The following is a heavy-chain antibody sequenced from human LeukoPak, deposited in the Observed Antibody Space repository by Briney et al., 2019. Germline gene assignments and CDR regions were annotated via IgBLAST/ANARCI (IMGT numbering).Heavy chain of an antibody. CDR1: GYSISSGYY. CDR2: LYHSDSI. CDR3: ARQHDSYHYYYVDV. J-gene: IGHJ6*03. V-gene: IGHV4-38-2*01. Sequence: SETLSLTCAVSGYSISSGYYWIWIRQPPGKGLEWIGSLYHSDSIYYNPSLESRVTMSVDTSKNQFPLKLSFVTAADTAVYYCARQHDSYHYYYVDVWGTGTTVTVSS. D-gene: IGHD6-13*01.